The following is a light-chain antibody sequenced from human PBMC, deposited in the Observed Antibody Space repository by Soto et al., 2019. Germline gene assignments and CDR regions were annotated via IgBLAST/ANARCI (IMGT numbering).Light chain of an antibody. CDR2: KAS. Sequence: DIQMTQSPSTLSASVGDTVTITCRASQSISNLLAWYQQKPAEAPKLLISKASNLENGVPLRFRGSGSGTEFTFTINSLQPDDYAIYYCQRYNGVFGQGTRLEIK. CDR1: QSISNL. J-gene: IGKJ5*01. V-gene: IGKV1-5*03. CDR3: QRYNGV.